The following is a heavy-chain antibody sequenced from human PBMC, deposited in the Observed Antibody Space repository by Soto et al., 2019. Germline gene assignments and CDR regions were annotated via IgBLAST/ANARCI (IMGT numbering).Heavy chain of an antibody. CDR3: ARQDCSGGSCYSSRHYYYGMDV. D-gene: IGHD2-15*01. V-gene: IGHV5-51*01. CDR2: IYPADSDV. J-gene: IGHJ6*02. CDR1: GYSFTIYW. Sequence: GESLKISCKGSGYSFTIYWIAWVRQVPGKGLEWMGIIYPADSDVRHSPSFQGQVTISVDKSLSTAYLQWSSLKASDTAMYYCARQDCSGGSCYSSRHYYYGMDVWGQGTTVTVSS.